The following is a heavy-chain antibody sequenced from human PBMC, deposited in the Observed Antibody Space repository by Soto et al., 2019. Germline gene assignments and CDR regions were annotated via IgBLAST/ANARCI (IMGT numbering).Heavy chain of an antibody. J-gene: IGHJ4*02. CDR2: ISFDVNSK. D-gene: IGHD3-22*01. Sequence: QVQLVESGGGVVQPGGSLRLSCAASGFTLSSYGIHWVRQAPGKGLEWVAVISFDVNSKFYADSVKGRFTISRANSKNTVYLQMNSLRPEDTAVYHCAKIELLYYDSSAYLSGPRSDQDHFDYWGQGTLVTVSS. V-gene: IGHV3-30*18. CDR3: AKIELLYYDSSAYLSGPRSDQDHFDY. CDR1: GFTLSSYG.